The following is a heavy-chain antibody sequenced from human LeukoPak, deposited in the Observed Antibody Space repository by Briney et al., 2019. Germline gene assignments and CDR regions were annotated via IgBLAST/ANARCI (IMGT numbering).Heavy chain of an antibody. V-gene: IGHV3-33*01. J-gene: IGHJ6*02. CDR2: IWYDGSNK. D-gene: IGHD3-10*01. CDR1: GFTSSSYG. Sequence: QPGGSLRLSCAASGFTSSSYGMHWVRQAPGKGLEWVAVIWYDGSNKYYADSVKGRFTISRDNSKNTLYLQMNSLRAEDTAVYYCARDPSPLLWYGGMDVWGQGTTVTVSS. CDR3: ARDPSPLLWYGGMDV.